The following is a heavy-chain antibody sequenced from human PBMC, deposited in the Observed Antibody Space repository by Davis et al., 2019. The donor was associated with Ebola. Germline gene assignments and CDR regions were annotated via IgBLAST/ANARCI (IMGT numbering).Heavy chain of an antibody. CDR3: TTRTGIVGATTVYGMDV. J-gene: IGHJ6*02. CDR2: IRGKANSYAT. D-gene: IGHD1-26*01. CDR1: GFTFSGSA. Sequence: GESLKISCAASGFTFSGSAMHWVRQASGKGLEWVGRIRGKANSYATAYAASVKGRFTISRDDSKNTAYLQMNSLKTEDTAVYYCTTRTGIVGATTVYGMDVWGQGTTVTVSS. V-gene: IGHV3-73*01.